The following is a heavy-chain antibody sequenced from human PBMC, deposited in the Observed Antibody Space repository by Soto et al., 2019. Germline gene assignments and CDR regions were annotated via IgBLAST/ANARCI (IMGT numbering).Heavy chain of an antibody. CDR2: IYYSGST. CDR3: ARDRVSSGYYSLWFDP. CDR1: GGSISSYY. J-gene: IGHJ5*02. Sequence: PSETLSLTCTVSGGSISSYYWSWIRQPPGKGLEWIGYIYYSGSTNYNPSLKSRVTISVDTSKNQFSLKLSSVTAADTAVYYCARDRVSSGYYSLWFDPWGQGTLVTVSS. V-gene: IGHV4-59*01. D-gene: IGHD3-22*01.